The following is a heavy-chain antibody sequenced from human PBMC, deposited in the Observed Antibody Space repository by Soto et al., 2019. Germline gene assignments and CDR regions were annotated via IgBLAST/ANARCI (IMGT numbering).Heavy chain of an antibody. CDR2: ISYDGSNK. D-gene: IGHD3-22*01. V-gene: IGHV3-30*18. CDR3: AKDSGWRRYYYDSSGPDAFDI. Sequence: QVQLVESGGGVVQPGRSLRLSCAASGFTFSSYGMHWVRQAPGKGLEWVAVISYDGSNKYYADSVKGRFTISRDNSKNTLYLQMNSLRAEDTAVYYCAKDSGWRRYYYDSSGPDAFDIWGQGTMVTVSS. CDR1: GFTFSSYG. J-gene: IGHJ3*02.